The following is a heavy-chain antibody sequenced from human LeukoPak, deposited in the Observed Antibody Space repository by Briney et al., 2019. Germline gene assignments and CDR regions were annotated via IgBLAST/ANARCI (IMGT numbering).Heavy chain of an antibody. CDR2: ISAYNGNT. CDR3: ARDLGDYYGMDV. V-gene: IGHV1-18*04. Sequence: GASMKVSCKASGYTFTSYGISWVRQAPGQGLEWMGWISAYNGNTNYAQKLQGRVTMTTDTYTSTGYMELRSLRSDDTAVYYCARDLGDYYGMDVWGKGTTVTVSS. CDR1: GYTFTSYG. D-gene: IGHD3-16*01. J-gene: IGHJ6*04.